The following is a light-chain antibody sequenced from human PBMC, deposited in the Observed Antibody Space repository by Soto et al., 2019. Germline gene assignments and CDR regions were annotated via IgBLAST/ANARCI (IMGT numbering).Light chain of an antibody. CDR3: QQYGSSGT. CDR1: QSVSNNY. Sequence: EILLTQSPGPLSLSPGERATLSCSASQSVSNNYLAWYQQKPGQAPRLLIYGAYNRATGIPDRFSGSGSGTDFTLTISRLEPEDVAVYYCQQYGSSGTFGQGTKVDIK. V-gene: IGKV3-20*01. J-gene: IGKJ1*01. CDR2: GAY.